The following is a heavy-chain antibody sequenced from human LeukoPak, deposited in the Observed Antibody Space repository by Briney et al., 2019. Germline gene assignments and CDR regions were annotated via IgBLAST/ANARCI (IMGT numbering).Heavy chain of an antibody. Sequence: PGGSLRLSCAASGFTFSSYSMNWVRQAPGKGLEWVSSISGSSSYINYADSVKGRFTISRDNAKNSLYLQMNSLRAEDTAVYYCARDFSPRYFDWLPRYYYYGMDVWGQGTTVTVSS. CDR2: ISGSSSYI. J-gene: IGHJ6*02. CDR1: GFTFSSYS. V-gene: IGHV3-21*01. CDR3: ARDFSPRYFDWLPRYYYYGMDV. D-gene: IGHD3-9*01.